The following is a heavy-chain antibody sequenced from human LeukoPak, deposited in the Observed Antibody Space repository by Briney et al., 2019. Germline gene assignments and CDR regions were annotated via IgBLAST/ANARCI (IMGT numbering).Heavy chain of an antibody. D-gene: IGHD3-10*01. Sequence: PSGTLSLTCAVSGGSISSSNWWSWVRQPPGKGLEWIGEIYHGGSTNYNPSLKSRVTISVDNPKNQFSLIVSSVTAADTAVYYCARGEEYGSGTVHFDPWGQGTLVTVSP. V-gene: IGHV4-4*02. CDR1: GGSISSSNW. CDR2: IYHGGST. CDR3: ARGEEYGSGTVHFDP. J-gene: IGHJ5*02.